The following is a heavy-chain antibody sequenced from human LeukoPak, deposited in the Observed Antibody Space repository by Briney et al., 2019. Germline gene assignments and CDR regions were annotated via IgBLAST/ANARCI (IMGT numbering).Heavy chain of an antibody. J-gene: IGHJ4*02. CDR2: ISSSSSYI. D-gene: IGHD3-22*01. CDR3: ARDDYYGSSGYGGYFDY. Sequence: GGSLRLSCAASGFTFSSYSMNWVRQAPGKGLEWVSSISSSSSYIYYADSVKGRFTISRDNAKNSLYLQMNSLRAEDTAVYYCARDDYYGSSGYGGYFDYWGQGTLVTVSS. CDR1: GFTFSSYS. V-gene: IGHV3-21*01.